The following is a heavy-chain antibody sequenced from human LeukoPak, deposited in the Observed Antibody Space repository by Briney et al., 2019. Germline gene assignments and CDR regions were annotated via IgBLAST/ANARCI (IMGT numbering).Heavy chain of an antibody. CDR1: GGSITSYY. CDR3: ARGAIAASDAFDI. D-gene: IGHD2-15*01. V-gene: IGHV4-59*01. CDR2: IYYSGST. Sequence: SETLSLTCTVSGGSITSYYWSWIRQPPGKGLEWIGYIYYSGSTNYNPSLKSRVTISVDTSKNQFSLKLSSVTAADTAVYYCARGAIAASDAFDIWGQGTMLTVSS. J-gene: IGHJ3*02.